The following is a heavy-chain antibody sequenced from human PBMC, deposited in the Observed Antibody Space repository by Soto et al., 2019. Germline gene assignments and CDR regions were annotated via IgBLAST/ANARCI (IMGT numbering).Heavy chain of an antibody. V-gene: IGHV4-31*03. CDR2: IYYSGST. D-gene: IGHD3-3*01. CDR1: GGSISSGGYY. J-gene: IGHJ4*02. CDR3: ARNEVHGDGVVIAPFDY. Sequence: QVQLQESGPGLVKPSQTLSLTCTVSGGSISSGGYYWSWIRQHPGKGMEWIGYIYYSGSTYSNPSHKRRVTIAVDTSKNLFALELSSVTAADTAVYYCARNEVHGDGVVIAPFDYWGQGTLVTVSS.